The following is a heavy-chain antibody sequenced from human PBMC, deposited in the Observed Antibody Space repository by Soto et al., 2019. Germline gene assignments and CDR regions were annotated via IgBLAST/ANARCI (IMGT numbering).Heavy chain of an antibody. CDR1: GGSISSYY. CDR2: IYYSGST. Sequence: QVQLQESGPGLVKPSETLSLTCTVSGGSISSYYWSWIRQPPGKGLEWIGYIYYSGSTNYNPSLKSRFTISVDTSKNQFSLKLSSVTAADTAVYYCARDYYGSGSPPLGYWGQGTLVTVSS. D-gene: IGHD3-10*01. V-gene: IGHV4-59*01. J-gene: IGHJ4*02. CDR3: ARDYYGSGSPPLGY.